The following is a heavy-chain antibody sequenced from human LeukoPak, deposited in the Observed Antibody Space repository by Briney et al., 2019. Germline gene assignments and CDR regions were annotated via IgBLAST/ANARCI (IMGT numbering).Heavy chain of an antibody. CDR1: GGSFSGYY. J-gene: IGHJ3*02. Sequence: SETLSLTCAVYGGSFSGYYWSWIRQPPGNGLEWIGEINHSGSTNYDPSLKSRVTISVDTSKTQFSLKLSSVTAADTAVYYCARRTALGVAFDIWGQGTMVTVS. CDR3: ARRTALGVAFDI. CDR2: INHSGST. D-gene: IGHD3-16*01. V-gene: IGHV4-34*01.